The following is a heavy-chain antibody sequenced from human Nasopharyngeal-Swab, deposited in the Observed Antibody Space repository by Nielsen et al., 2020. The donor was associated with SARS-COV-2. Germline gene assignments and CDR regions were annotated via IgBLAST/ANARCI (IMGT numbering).Heavy chain of an antibody. D-gene: IGHD5-12*01. Sequence: WIRQPPGKGLEWVSYISSSSSYIYYAYSVKGRFTISRDKAKNSLYLQMDSLRAEDTAVYYCARAPSVRLNWFDPWGQGTLVTVSS. CDR2: ISSSSSYI. V-gene: IGHV3-21*05. CDR3: ARAPSVRLNWFDP. J-gene: IGHJ5*02.